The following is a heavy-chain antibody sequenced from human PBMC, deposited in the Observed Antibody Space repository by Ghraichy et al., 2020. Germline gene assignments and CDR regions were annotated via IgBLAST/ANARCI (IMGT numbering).Heavy chain of an antibody. CDR2: ISYDGSNK. CDR1: GFTFSSYG. V-gene: IGHV3-30*18. D-gene: IGHD2-2*01. J-gene: IGHJ4*02. CDR3: ANDIGDIVGVQAVPAY. Sequence: GGSLRLSCAASGFTFSSYGMHWVRQAPGKGLEWVAVISYDGSNKYYADSVKGRFTTSRDNATNTLYLQMNSPGAEDTAVYYCANDIGDIVGVQAVPAYWGPGTLFTV.